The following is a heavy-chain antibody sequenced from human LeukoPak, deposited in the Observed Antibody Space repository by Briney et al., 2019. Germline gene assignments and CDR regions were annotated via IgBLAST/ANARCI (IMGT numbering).Heavy chain of an antibody. CDR2: IYTSGST. V-gene: IGHV4-4*09. CDR1: GGSFSGYY. J-gene: IGHJ5*02. Sequence: PSETLSLTCAVYGGSFSGYYWSWIRQPPGKGLEWIGYIYTSGSTNYNPSLKSRVTISVDTSKNQFSLKLSSVTAADTAVYYCARVYPDFWSGPRFDPWGQGTLVTVSS. CDR3: ARVYPDFWSGPRFDP. D-gene: IGHD3-3*01.